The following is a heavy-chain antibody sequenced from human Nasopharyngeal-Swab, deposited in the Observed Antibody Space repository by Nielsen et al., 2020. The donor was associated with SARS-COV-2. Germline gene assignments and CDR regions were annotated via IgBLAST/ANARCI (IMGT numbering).Heavy chain of an antibody. V-gene: IGHV1-18*01. CDR3: ARRATQVGALYYFDY. Sequence: VKVSCKASGYTFTSYSYGINWMRQAPGQVLEWMGWISVYNGYTEYAENFQGRVTLTTDTSTNTAYMELRSLRSDDTAVYFCARRATQVGALYYFDYWGQGTLVTVSS. CDR1: GYTFTSYSYG. CDR2: ISVYNGYT. J-gene: IGHJ4*02. D-gene: IGHD1-26*01.